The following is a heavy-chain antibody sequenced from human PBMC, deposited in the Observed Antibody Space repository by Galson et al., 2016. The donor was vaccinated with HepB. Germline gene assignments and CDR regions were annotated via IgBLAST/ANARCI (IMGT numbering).Heavy chain of an antibody. J-gene: IGHJ6*04. CDR1: GFTFSSYG. CDR2: ISSSDCSI. CDR3: VRDRGGYDLGHYYFYFGMDV. D-gene: IGHD5-12*01. V-gene: IGHV3-48*01. Sequence: SLRLSCAASGFTFSSYGMNWVRQAPGKGLEWVAYISSSDCSIYYADSVKGRFTISRDNSTNKLYLQMDSLGAEDTAVYYCVRDRGGYDLGHYYFYFGMDVWGKGTTVTVSS.